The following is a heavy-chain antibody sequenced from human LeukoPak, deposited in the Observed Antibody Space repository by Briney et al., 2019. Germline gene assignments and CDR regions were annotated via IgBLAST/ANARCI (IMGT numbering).Heavy chain of an antibody. V-gene: IGHV4-61*02. CDR3: ARDRYDFWSGYPWFDP. J-gene: IGHJ5*02. Sequence: SQTLSLTCTVSGGSISSGSYYWSGIRQPAGKGLEWIGRIYTSGSTNYNPSLNSRVTISVDTSKNQSSLKLSSVTAADTAVYYCARDRYDFWSGYPWFDPWGQGTLVTVSS. CDR1: GGSISSGSYY. D-gene: IGHD3-3*01. CDR2: IYTSGST.